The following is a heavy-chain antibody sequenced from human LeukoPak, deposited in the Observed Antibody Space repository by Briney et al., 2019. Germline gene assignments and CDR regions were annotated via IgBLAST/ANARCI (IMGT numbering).Heavy chain of an antibody. V-gene: IGHV1-2*02. CDR1: GYTFTGYY. D-gene: IGHD3-9*01. CDR2: INPNSGGT. J-gene: IGHJ4*02. CDR3: ARVPARLRYFDWLV. Sequence: ASVKVSCKASGYTFTGYYMHWVRQAPGQGLEWMGWINPNSGGTNYAQKFQGRVTMTRDTSISTAYMELSRLRSDDTAVYYCARVPARLRYFDWLVRGQGTLVTVSS.